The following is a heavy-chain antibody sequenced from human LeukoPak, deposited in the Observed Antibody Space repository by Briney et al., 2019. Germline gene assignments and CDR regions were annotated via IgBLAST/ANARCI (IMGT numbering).Heavy chain of an antibody. CDR2: TYYSGSA. CDR1: SGSISSSTYY. Sequence: PSETLSLTCTISSGSISSSTYYWGWIRQPPGKGLEWIGNTYYSGSAYYSPSLKSRVTISVDTSKNQFSLRLSSVTAADTAVYYCARDFGDYAVDYWGQGTLVTVSS. D-gene: IGHD4-17*01. CDR3: ARDFGDYAVDY. J-gene: IGHJ4*02. V-gene: IGHV4-39*01.